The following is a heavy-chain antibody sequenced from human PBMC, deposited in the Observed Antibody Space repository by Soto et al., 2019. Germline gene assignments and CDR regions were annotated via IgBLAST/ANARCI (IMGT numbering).Heavy chain of an antibody. J-gene: IGHJ4*02. V-gene: IGHV1-58*01. D-gene: IGHD2-21*02. CDR1: GFTFTSSA. CDR2: IVVGSGNT. CDR3: AADRNYWGGDCYVD. Sequence: QMQLVQSGPEVKKPGTSVKVSCKASGFTFTSSAVPWVRQARGQRLEWRGWIVVGSGNTNYAQKFQERVTITRDMSTSAANMELSSLGSEDTSVYYCAADRNYWGGDCYVDWGQGALVTVSS.